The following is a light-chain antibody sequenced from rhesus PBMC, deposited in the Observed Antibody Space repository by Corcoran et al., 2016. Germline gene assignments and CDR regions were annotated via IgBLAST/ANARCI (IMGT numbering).Light chain of an antibody. J-gene: IGKJ2*01. CDR2: GGS. CDR1: QSLLYTDGYTY. CDR3: MQHKALPYS. V-gene: IGKV2-61*01. Sequence: DIVMTQTPLSLPVTPGEPASISCRSSQSLLYTDGYTYLDVYLQKPGQSPQLLFYGGSNRASGVPDRFSGMGSGTDFTLKISKVEAEDVGVYYCMQHKALPYSFGQGTKVEIK.